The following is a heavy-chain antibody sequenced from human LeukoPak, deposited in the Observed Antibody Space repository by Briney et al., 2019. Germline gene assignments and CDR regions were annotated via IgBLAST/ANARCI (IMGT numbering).Heavy chain of an antibody. CDR3: ANPEWGTYLVGFDY. CDR1: GFTFDDYA. Sequence: PGGSLRLSCAASGFTFDDYAMHWVRQAPGKGLEWVSAISGSGGSTYYADSVKGRFTISRDNSKNTLYLRMNSLRAEDTAVYFCANPEWGTYLVGFDYWGQGTLVTVSS. V-gene: IGHV3-23*01. CDR2: ISGSGGST. D-gene: IGHD1-26*01. J-gene: IGHJ4*02.